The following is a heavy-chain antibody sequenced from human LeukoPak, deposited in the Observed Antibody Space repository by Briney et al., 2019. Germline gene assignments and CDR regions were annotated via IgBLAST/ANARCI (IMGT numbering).Heavy chain of an antibody. CDR1: GYTFIGYY. D-gene: IGHD3-22*01. CDR2: MNPNSGNT. J-gene: IGHJ4*02. V-gene: IGHV1-8*02. Sequence: ASVKVSCKASGYTFIGYYMHWVRQATGQGLEWMGWMNPNSGNTGYAQKFQGRVTMTRNTSISTAYMELSSLRSEDTAVYYCASLNSHYYDSTPVDYWGQGTLVTVSS. CDR3: ASLNSHYYDSTPVDY.